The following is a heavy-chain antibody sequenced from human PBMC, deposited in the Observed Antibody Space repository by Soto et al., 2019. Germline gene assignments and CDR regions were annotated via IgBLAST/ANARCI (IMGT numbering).Heavy chain of an antibody. Sequence: GESLKISCKGSGYSFTIYCIGWVRQRPWKGLEWMGIIYPGDSDTRYSPSFQGQVTISADKSISTAYLQWSSLKASDTAMYYCARHVGSSPRVHWFDPWGQGTLVTVSS. CDR2: IYPGDSDT. V-gene: IGHV5-51*01. CDR1: GYSFTIYC. J-gene: IGHJ5*02. CDR3: ARHVGSSPRVHWFDP. D-gene: IGHD3-10*01.